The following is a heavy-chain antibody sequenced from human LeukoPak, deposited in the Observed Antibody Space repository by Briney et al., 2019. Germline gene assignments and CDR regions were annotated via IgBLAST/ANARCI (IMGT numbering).Heavy chain of an antibody. CDR2: ISGSGGST. D-gene: IGHD3-9*01. CDR3: ARQDWLGDRYYFDS. CDR1: GFTFNSYG. V-gene: IGHV3-23*01. Sequence: GGTLRLSCAASGFTFNSYGMSWVRQAPRKGLEWVSVISGSGGSTYYADSVKGRFTISRDNFKNTLYLQMNSLRAEDTAVYYCARQDWLGDRYYFDSWGQGTLVTVSS. J-gene: IGHJ4*02.